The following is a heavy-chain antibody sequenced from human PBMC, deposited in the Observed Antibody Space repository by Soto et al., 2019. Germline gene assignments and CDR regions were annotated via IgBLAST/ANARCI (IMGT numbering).Heavy chain of an antibody. CDR2: ISGSGGST. D-gene: IGHD3-10*01. V-gene: IGHV3-23*01. CDR3: AKEFYGSGRSHNWFDP. CDR1: GFTFSSYA. J-gene: IGHJ5*02. Sequence: GGSLRLSCAASGFTFSSYAMSWVRQAPGKGLEWVSAISGSGGSTYYADSVKGRFTISRDNSKNTLYLQMNSLRAEDTAVYYCAKEFYGSGRSHNWFDPWGQGTLVTVSS.